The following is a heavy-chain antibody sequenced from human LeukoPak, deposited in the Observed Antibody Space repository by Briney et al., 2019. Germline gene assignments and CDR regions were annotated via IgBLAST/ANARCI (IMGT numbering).Heavy chain of an antibody. V-gene: IGHV4-4*07. Sequence: SETLSLTCSVSGDSITYFYWSWIRQAAGKGLEWIGRISSSGGTDYNASLKSRVTMSVDTSKNQFSLKLSSVTAAGTAVYYCARMVRRLERLKIGRDSDYATGYYFDYWGQGTLVTVSS. J-gene: IGHJ4*02. CDR3: ARMVRRLERLKIGRDSDYATGYYFDY. D-gene: IGHD4-11*01. CDR1: GDSITYFY. CDR2: ISSSGGT.